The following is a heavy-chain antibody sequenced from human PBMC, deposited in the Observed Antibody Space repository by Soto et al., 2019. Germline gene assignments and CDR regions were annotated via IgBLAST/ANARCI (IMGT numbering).Heavy chain of an antibody. V-gene: IGHV4-31*03. CDR1: GGSITSGGYY. CDR3: GWGYASNDYTGGHYSNYAMDV. D-gene: IGHD3-22*01. Sequence: QVQLQESGPGLVKPSQTLSLICTVSGGSITSGGYYWSWIRQHPGKGLEWIGYIYYSGSSYYNLSLGRRSTISVDTSKNQFSLKLRSVTAAATAVYFCGWGYASNDYTGGHYSNYAMDVWGHGTAVTVSS. J-gene: IGHJ6*02. CDR2: IYYSGSS.